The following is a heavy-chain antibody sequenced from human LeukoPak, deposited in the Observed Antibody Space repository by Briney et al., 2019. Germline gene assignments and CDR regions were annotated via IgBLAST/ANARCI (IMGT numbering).Heavy chain of an antibody. CDR3: ARDGRSAGDKLYYYYYGMDV. J-gene: IGHJ6*02. V-gene: IGHV3-30-3*01. Sequence: GGSLRLSCVASGFTFSSYWMSWARQAPGKGLEWVAVISYDGSNKYYADSVKGRFTISRDNSKNTLYLQMNSLRAEDTAVYYCARDGRSAGDKLYYYYYGMDVWGQGTTVTVSS. D-gene: IGHD6-13*01. CDR2: ISYDGSNK. CDR1: GFTFSSYW.